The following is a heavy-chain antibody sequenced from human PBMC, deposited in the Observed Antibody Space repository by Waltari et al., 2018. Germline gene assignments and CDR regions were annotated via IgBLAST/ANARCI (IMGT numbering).Heavy chain of an antibody. CDR2: IYYSGST. CDR3: ARGTVVSSGGMDV. J-gene: IGHJ6*02. V-gene: IGHV4-39*01. Sequence: QLQLQESGPGLVKPSETLSLTCTVSGGSISSSSYYWGWIRQPPGKGLEWIGSIYYSGSTYYTPALKSRVTISVDTSKNQFARKRSSVTAADTAVYYGARGTVVSSGGMDVWGQGTTVTVSS. D-gene: IGHD4-17*01. CDR1: GGSISSSSYY.